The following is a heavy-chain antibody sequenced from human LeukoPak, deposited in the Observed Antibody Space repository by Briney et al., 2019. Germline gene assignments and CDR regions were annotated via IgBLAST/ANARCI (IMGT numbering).Heavy chain of an antibody. J-gene: IGHJ6*03. V-gene: IGHV3-66*01. Sequence: GGSLRLSCAASGFTVSSNYMSWVRQAPGKGLEWVSVIYSGGSTYYADSVKGRFTISRDNSKNTLYLQMNSLRAEDTAVYYCARKMLGTAAYYMDVWGTGTTVTVSS. D-gene: IGHD2-21*02. CDR3: ARKMLGTAAYYMDV. CDR2: IYSGGST. CDR1: GFTVSSNY.